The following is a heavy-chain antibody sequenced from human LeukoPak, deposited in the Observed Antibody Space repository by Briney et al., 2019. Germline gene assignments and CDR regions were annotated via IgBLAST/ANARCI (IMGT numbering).Heavy chain of an antibody. J-gene: IGHJ5*02. CDR1: GGSISSSSYY. CDR3: ARHMNYDIPNRFDP. D-gene: IGHD3-9*01. Sequence: SETLSLTCTVSGGSISSSSYYWGWIRQPPGKGLEWIGSIYYSGSTYYNPSLKSRVTISVDTSKNQFSLKLSSVTAADTAVYYCARHMNYDIPNRFDPWGQGTLVTVSS. CDR2: IYYSGST. V-gene: IGHV4-39*01.